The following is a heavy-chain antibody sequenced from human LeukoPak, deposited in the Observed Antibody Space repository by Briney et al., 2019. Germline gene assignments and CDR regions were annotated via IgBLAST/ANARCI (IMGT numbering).Heavy chain of an antibody. CDR2: ISAYNGNT. J-gene: IGHJ6*03. V-gene: IGHV1-18*01. D-gene: IGHD3-10*01. Sequence: ASVKVSCKACVYTFTSYGISWVRQDPGQGLEWMGRISAYNGNTNYAQKLQGRVTMTTDTSTSTAYMELRSLRSDDTAVYYCARASSMVRGVIMPHYYYYYYMDVWGKGTTVTISS. CDR1: VYTFTSYG. CDR3: ARASSMVRGVIMPHYYYYYYMDV.